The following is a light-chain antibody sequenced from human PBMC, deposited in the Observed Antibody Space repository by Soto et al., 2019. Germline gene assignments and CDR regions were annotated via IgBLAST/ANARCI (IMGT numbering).Light chain of an antibody. CDR2: DAS. V-gene: IGKV3D-15*01. CDR3: QQYNNWPLT. Sequence: EIVLTQSPYTLSGSPVERCTLSCRASQSISRTLAWYQQKSGQPPRLLIYDASTRATGFPARFSGSGSGTEFTLTISSLQSEDFAVYYCQQYNNWPLTFGGGTKVDIK. J-gene: IGKJ4*01. CDR1: QSISRT.